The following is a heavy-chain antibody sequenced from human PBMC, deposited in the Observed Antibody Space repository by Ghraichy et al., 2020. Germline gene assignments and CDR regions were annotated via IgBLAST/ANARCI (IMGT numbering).Heavy chain of an antibody. Sequence: GGSLRLSCAASGFTFSSYAMHWVRQAPGKGLGWVAVISYDGTNKYYADSVKGRFTISRDNSKKTLSPQMRSLRAEDTAMYYCARDFTVEIVVTTSIDHWGQGTLVTVSS. CDR3: ARDFTVEIVVTTSIDH. CDR2: ISYDGTNK. J-gene: IGHJ4*02. D-gene: IGHD5-12*01. CDR1: GFTFSSYA. V-gene: IGHV3-30-3*01.